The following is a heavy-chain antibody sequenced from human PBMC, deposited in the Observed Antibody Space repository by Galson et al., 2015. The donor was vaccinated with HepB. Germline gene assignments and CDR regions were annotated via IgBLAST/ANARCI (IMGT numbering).Heavy chain of an antibody. CDR1: GGSFSGYY. Sequence: SETLSLTCAVYGGSFSGYYWSWIRQPPGKGLEWIGEINHSGSTNYNPSLKSRVTISVDTSKNQFSLKLSSVTAADTAVYYCARDYYYGSGSYKAGRLDYWGQGTLVTVSS. V-gene: IGHV4-34*01. D-gene: IGHD3-10*01. CDR2: INHSGST. CDR3: ARDYYYGSGSYKAGRLDY. J-gene: IGHJ4*02.